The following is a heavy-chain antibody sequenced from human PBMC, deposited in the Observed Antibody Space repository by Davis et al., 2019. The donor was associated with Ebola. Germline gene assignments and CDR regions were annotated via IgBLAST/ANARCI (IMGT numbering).Heavy chain of an antibody. Sequence: ASVKVSCKASGYTFTGYYMHWVRQAPGQGLEWMGWINPNSGGTNYAQKFQGRVTMTRDTSISTAYMELSRLRSDDTAVYYCARDPGSYGYYYYYYYMDVWGKGTTVTVSS. V-gene: IGHV1-2*02. CDR1: GYTFTGYY. D-gene: IGHD1-26*01. CDR2: INPNSGGT. CDR3: ARDPGSYGYYYYYYYMDV. J-gene: IGHJ6*03.